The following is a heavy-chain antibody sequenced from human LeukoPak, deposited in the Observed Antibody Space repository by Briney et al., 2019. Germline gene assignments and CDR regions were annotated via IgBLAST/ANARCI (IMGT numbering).Heavy chain of an antibody. CDR3: ARGRVVSTAWGRGRCWFDP. J-gene: IGHJ5*02. V-gene: IGHV4-39*01. Sequence: PSETLSLTCTVSGGSISSSSYYWGWIRQPPGKGLEWIGSIYYSGSTYYNPSLKSRVTISVDTSKNQFSLKLSSVTAADTAVYYCARGRVVSTAWGRGRCWFDPWGQGTLVTVSS. CDR1: GGSISSSSYY. D-gene: IGHD5-18*01. CDR2: IYYSGST.